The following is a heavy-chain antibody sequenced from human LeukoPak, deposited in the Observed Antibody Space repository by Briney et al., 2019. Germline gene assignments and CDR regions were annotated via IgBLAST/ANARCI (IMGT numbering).Heavy chain of an antibody. CDR3: ARSNAYSGSSLWY. CDR2: ISYDGSNK. CDR1: GFTFSSYA. Sequence: GGSLRLSCAASGFTFSSYAMHWVRQAPGKGLECVAVISYDGSNKYYADSVKGRFTISRDNSKNTLYLQMNSLRAEDTAVYYCARSNAYSGSSLWYWGQGTLVTVSS. J-gene: IGHJ4*02. V-gene: IGHV3-30-3*01. D-gene: IGHD1-26*01.